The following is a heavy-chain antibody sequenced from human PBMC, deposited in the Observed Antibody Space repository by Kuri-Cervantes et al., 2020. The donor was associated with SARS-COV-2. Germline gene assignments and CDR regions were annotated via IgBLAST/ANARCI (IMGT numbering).Heavy chain of an antibody. D-gene: IGHD6-19*01. J-gene: IGHJ4*02. V-gene: IGHV1-24*01. CDR2: FDPEDGET. CDR3: ARARLISSGWAD. CDR1: GYTLTELS. Sequence: ASVKVSCKVSGYTLTELSMHWVRQAPGKGLEWMGGFDPEDGETIYAQKFQGRVTMTEDTSTDTAYMELSSLRSEDTAVYCCARARLISSGWADWGQGTLVAVSS.